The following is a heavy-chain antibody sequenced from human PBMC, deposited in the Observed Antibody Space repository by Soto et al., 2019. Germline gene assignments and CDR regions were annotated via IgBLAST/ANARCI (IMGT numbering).Heavy chain of an antibody. D-gene: IGHD2-2*01. V-gene: IGHV4-34*01. CDR3: ARKRKYQLPRAISYYYYGMDV. J-gene: IGHJ6*02. CDR1: GGSFSGYY. Sequence: QVQLQQWGAGLLKPSETLSLTCAVYGGSFSGYYWSWIRQPPGKGLEWIGEINHSGSTNYNPSLKSRVTISVDTSKNQFSLKLSSVTAADTAVYYCARKRKYQLPRAISYYYYGMDVWGQGTTVTVSS. CDR2: INHSGST.